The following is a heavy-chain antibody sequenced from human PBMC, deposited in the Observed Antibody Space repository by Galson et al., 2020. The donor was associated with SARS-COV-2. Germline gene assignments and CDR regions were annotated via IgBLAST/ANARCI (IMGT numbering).Heavy chain of an antibody. D-gene: IGHD3-22*01. V-gene: IGHV3-48*04. CDR2: ISSSSTI. CDR3: ASLRGFRYYYDITFDY. CDR1: GFTFSSYS. Sequence: GESLKISCAASGFTFSSYSMNWVRQAPGKGLEWVSYISSSSTIYYADSVKGRFTISRDNAKNSLYLQMNSLRAEDTAVYYCASLRGFRYYYDITFDYWGQGTLVTVSS. J-gene: IGHJ4*02.